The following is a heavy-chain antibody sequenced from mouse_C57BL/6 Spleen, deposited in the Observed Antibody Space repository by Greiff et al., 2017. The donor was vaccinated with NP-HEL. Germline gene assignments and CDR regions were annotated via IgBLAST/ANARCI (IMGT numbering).Heavy chain of an antibody. V-gene: IGHV1-62-2*01. Sequence: VQLQQSGAELVKPGASVKLSCKASGYTFTEYTIHWVKQRSGQGLEWIGWFYPGSGSIKYNEKFKDKATLTADKSSSTVYMELSRLTSEDSAVYFCARHEDPSYYYGSSYPFAYWGQGTLVTVSA. CDR2: FYPGSGSI. CDR3: ARHEDPSYYYGSSYPFAY. CDR1: GYTFTEYT. J-gene: IGHJ3*01. D-gene: IGHD1-1*01.